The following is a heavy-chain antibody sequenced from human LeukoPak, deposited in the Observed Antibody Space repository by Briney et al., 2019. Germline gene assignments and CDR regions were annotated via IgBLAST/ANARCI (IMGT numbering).Heavy chain of an antibody. CDR3: ARERFDCGGDCRLGSFDY. CDR2: IYYSGST. V-gene: IGHV4-30-4*01. D-gene: IGHD2-21*02. CDR1: GGSISSGDYY. J-gene: IGHJ4*02. Sequence: SETLSLTCTVSGGSISSGDYYWSWIRQPPGKGLEWIGYIYYSGSTYYNPSLKSRVTISVDTSKNQFSLKLSSVTAADTAVYYCARERFDCGGDCRLGSFDYWGQGTLVTVSS.